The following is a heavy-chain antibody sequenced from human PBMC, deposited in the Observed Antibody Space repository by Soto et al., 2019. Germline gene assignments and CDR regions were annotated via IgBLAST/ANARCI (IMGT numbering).Heavy chain of an antibody. D-gene: IGHD3-10*01. V-gene: IGHV3-9*01. CDR2: ISWNSGSI. J-gene: IGHJ4*02. CDR3: AASGFGEFTFDY. Sequence: EVQLVESGGGLVQPGRSLRLSCAASGFTFDDYAMHWVRQAPGKGLEWVSGISWNSGSIGYADSVKGRFTISRDNTKNPLYLQMNSLRAEDAALYYCAASGFGEFTFDYWGQGTLVTVSS. CDR1: GFTFDDYA.